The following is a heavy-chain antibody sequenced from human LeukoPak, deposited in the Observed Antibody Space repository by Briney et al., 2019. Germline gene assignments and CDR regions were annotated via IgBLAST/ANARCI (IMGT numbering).Heavy chain of an antibody. CDR3: AKDISQGYTFGSIEEDY. D-gene: IGHD5-18*01. CDR1: GSTFSRYA. J-gene: IGHJ4*02. V-gene: IGHV3-23*01. Sequence: PGGSLRLSCAASGSTFSRYAMSWVRQAAGKGLEWLSAISESDGSTYYADSVKGRFTISRDNSKNTLYLQMNSLGADDTAVYFCAKDISQGYTFGSIEEDYWGQGTLVTVSS. CDR2: ISESDGST.